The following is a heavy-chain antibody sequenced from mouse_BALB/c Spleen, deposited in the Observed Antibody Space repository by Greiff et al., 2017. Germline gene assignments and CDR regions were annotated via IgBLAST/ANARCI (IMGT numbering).Heavy chain of an antibody. J-gene: IGHJ1*01. D-gene: IGHD2-1*01. Sequence: QVQLQQSGAELVRPGTSVKVSCKASGYAFTNYLIEWVKQRPGQGLEWIGVINPGSGGTNYNEKFKGKATLTADKSSSTAYMQLSSLTSDDSAVYFCARGGYGNHWYFDVWGAGTTVTVSS. V-gene: IGHV1-54*01. CDR3: ARGGYGNHWYFDV. CDR1: GYAFTNYL. CDR2: INPGSGGT.